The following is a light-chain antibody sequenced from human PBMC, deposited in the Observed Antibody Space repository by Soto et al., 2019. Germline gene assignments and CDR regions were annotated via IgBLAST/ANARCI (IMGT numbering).Light chain of an antibody. Sequence: EIVLTQSPGTLSLSPGERATLSCRASQSVSSSYLAWYQQTPGQAPRLLIYGASTRATGVPARFSGSGSGTEFTLTISDLHSDDFAVYYCQQYSDWPTPFGQGTKVDIK. CDR2: GAS. V-gene: IGKV3-15*01. J-gene: IGKJ1*01. CDR1: QSVSSSY. CDR3: QQYSDWPTP.